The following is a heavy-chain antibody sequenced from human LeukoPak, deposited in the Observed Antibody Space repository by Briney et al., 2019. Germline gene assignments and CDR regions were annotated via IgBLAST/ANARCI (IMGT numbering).Heavy chain of an antibody. D-gene: IGHD3-10*01. CDR3: ASLQKYYYGSGSPSLFDY. V-gene: IGHV4-38-2*01. Sequence: PGGSLRLSCAASGFTLSSYAMSWVRQAPGKGLEWIGSIYYSGSTYYNPSLKSRVTISVDTSKNQFSLKLSSVTAADTAVYYCASLQKYYYGSGSPSLFDYWGQGTLVTVSS. J-gene: IGHJ4*02. CDR1: GFTLSSYA. CDR2: IYYSGST.